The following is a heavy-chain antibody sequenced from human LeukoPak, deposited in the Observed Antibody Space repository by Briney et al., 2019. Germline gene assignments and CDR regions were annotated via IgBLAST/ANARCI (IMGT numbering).Heavy chain of an antibody. J-gene: IGHJ4*02. CDR2: INHSGST. V-gene: IGHV4-34*01. D-gene: IGHD5-18*01. CDR1: GGSFSGYY. Sequence: PSETLSLICAVYGGSFSGYYWSWIRQPPGKGLEWIGEINHSGSTNYNPSLKSRVTISVDTSKNQFSLKLSSVTAADTAVYYCARDHGGYSYWGQGTLVTVSS. CDR3: ARDHGGYSY.